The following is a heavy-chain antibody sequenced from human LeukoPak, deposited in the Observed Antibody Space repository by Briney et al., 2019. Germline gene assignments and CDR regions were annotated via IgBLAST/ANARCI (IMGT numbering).Heavy chain of an antibody. CDR2: ISRSGSTI. V-gene: IGHV3-48*03. CDR1: GFTFSSYE. J-gene: IGHJ4*02. Sequence: GSLRHSRAASGFTFSSYEINWVRQARGKGVEGVSYISRSGSTIYYADTLKGRFNIPRDNTKNSTYLKMNSLRAEDTAGYYCTRGGYYFDYWGQGNLVTVSS. CDR3: TRGGYYFDY. D-gene: IGHD3-16*01.